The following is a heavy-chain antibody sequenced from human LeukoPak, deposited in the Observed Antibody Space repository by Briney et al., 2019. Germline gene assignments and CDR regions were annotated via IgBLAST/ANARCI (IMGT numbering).Heavy chain of an antibody. CDR2: ISGSGGST. V-gene: IGHV3-23*01. J-gene: IGHJ4*02. D-gene: IGHD3-3*01. Sequence: PGGXLRLSCAASGFTFSSYAMSWVRQAPGKGLEWVSAISGSGGSTYYADSVKGRFTISRDNSKNTLYLQMNRLRDEDTAVYYCAKAGASYYDFWSGYWYFDYWGQGPLVTVS. CDR3: AKAGASYYDFWSGYWYFDY. CDR1: GFTFSSYA.